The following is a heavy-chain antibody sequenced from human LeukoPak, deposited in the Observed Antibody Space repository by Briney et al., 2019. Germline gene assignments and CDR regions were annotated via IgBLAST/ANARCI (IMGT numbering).Heavy chain of an antibody. CDR1: GGSFSGYY. Sequence: SETLSLTCAVYGGSFSGYYWSWIRQPPGKGLEWIGEINHSGSTNYNPSLKSRVTISVDTSKNQFSLKLSSVTAADTAVYYCARQKVWFGELFPFDYWGQGTLVTVSS. CDR2: INHSGST. J-gene: IGHJ4*02. CDR3: ARQKVWFGELFPFDY. D-gene: IGHD3-10*01. V-gene: IGHV4-34*01.